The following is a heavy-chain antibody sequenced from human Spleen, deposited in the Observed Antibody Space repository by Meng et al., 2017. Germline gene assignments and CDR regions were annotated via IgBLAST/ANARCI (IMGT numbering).Heavy chain of an antibody. CDR2: ITHSGST. J-gene: IGHJ5*02. Sequence: RLQRLGAVLLQRSETPALSFVFSGGSFSAYYWSCIRQPPGMVLEWIEEITHSGSTNYNPSLKSRVTISVDTSKNQFSLKLSSVTAADTAVYYCARLNYYDSSGYPSWGQGTLVTVSS. V-gene: IGHV4-34*01. CDR3: ARLNYYDSSGYPS. CDR1: GGSFSAYY. D-gene: IGHD3-22*01.